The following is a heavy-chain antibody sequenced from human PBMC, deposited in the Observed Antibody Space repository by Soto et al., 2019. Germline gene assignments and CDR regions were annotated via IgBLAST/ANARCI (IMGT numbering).Heavy chain of an antibody. CDR2: ISGSAAYT. CDR1: GFIFSTYS. D-gene: IGHD6-19*01. Sequence: PGGSLRLSCTASGFIFSTYSMSWVRQAPGKGLEWVSAISGSAAYTYYADSVKGRFIISRDNSKNTLYLQMNSLRAEGTAFYYCAKDWGEVVAGGYYFHHWGQGTLVTVSS. V-gene: IGHV3-23*01. CDR3: AKDWGEVVAGGYYFHH. J-gene: IGHJ4*02.